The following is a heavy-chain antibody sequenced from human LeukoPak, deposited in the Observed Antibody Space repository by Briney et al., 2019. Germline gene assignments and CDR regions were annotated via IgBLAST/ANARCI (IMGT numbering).Heavy chain of an antibody. Sequence: SETLSLTCTVSGYSISSGHYWGWIRQPPGKGLEWIGSIYHSGSTYYNPSLKSRVTISVDTSKNQFSLKLSSVTAADTAVYYCAIVYSGYDPYYFDYWGQGTLVTVSS. CDR2: IYHSGST. D-gene: IGHD5-12*01. V-gene: IGHV4-38-2*02. CDR1: GYSISSGHY. CDR3: AIVYSGYDPYYFDY. J-gene: IGHJ4*02.